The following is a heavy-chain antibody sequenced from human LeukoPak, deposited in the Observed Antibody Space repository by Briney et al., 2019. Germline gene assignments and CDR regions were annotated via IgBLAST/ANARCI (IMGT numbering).Heavy chain of an antibody. D-gene: IGHD1-26*01. CDR2: ISNNGGST. V-gene: IGHV3-64*04. Sequence: GSLRLSCAASEFTFSSYSMHWLRQAPGKGLEYVASISNNGGSTYYADSVKGRFTVSRDNSKNSLYLQMNSLRAEDTAVYYCARDQGSMGSALGFDYWGQGTLVTVSS. CDR3: ARDQGSMGSALGFDY. CDR1: EFTFSSYS. J-gene: IGHJ4*02.